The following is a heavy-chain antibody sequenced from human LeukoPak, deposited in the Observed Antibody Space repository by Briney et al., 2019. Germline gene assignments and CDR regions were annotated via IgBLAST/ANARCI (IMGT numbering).Heavy chain of an antibody. CDR1: GGSFSGYY. V-gene: IGHV4-34*01. Sequence: SETLSLTCAVYGGSFSGYYWSWVRQPPGKGLEWIGEINHSGSTNYNPSLKSRVTISVGTSKNQFSLKLSSVTAADTAVYYCAGLGYGDYERAGDYWGQGTLVTVSS. CDR2: INHSGST. D-gene: IGHD4-17*01. J-gene: IGHJ4*02. CDR3: AGLGYGDYERAGDY.